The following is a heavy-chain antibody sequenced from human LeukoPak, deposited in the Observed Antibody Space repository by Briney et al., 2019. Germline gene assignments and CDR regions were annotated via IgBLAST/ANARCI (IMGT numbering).Heavy chain of an antibody. CDR2: IYHSGST. CDR3: ARQTGSGLFILP. D-gene: IGHD3/OR15-3a*01. J-gene: IGHJ4*02. Sequence: SETLSLTCTVSGYSISSGYYWGWIRQPPGKGLEWIGSIYHSGSTYYNASLKSQVSISIDTSKNQFSLRLTSVTAADTAVYYCARQTGSGLFILPGGQGTLVTVSS. V-gene: IGHV4-38-2*02. CDR1: GYSISSGYY.